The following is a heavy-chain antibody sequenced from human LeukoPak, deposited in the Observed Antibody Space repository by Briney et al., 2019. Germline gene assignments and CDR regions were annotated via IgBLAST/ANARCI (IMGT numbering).Heavy chain of an antibody. V-gene: IGHV3-7*03. Sequence: GGSLRLSSAASGFTFSSYWMSWVRLAPGKGLEWEARIKQDGSEKYYVDSVKGRFTISRDNSKNALYLQMNSLRAEDTAVYYCARGPTYDFGVVTPPDYWGQGTLVTVSS. CDR1: GFTFSSYW. CDR3: ARGPTYDFGVVTPPDY. CDR2: IKQDGSEK. D-gene: IGHD3-3*01. J-gene: IGHJ4*02.